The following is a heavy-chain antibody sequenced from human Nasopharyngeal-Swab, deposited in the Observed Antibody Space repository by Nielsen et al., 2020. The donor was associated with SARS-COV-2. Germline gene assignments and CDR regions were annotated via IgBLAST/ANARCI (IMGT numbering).Heavy chain of an antibody. CDR2: INAGNGNT. D-gene: IGHD4-17*01. CDR3: ARDPTVTTDYYYYYYYMDV. Sequence: WARQASGQRTEWTGWINAGNGNTKYSQKFQGRVTITRDTTASTAYMELSRLRSEDTAVYYWARDPTVTTDYYYYYYYMDVWGKGTTVTVSS. J-gene: IGHJ6*03. V-gene: IGHV1-3*01.